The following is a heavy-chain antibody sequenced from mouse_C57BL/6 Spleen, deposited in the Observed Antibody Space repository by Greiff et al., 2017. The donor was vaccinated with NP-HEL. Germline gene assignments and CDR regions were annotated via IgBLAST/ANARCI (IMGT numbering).Heavy chain of an antibody. V-gene: IGHV1-55*01. CDR3: ARWDDYDGVYWYFDV. J-gene: IGHJ1*03. Sequence: QVQLKQPGAELVKPGASVKMSCKASGYTFTSYWITWVKQRPGQGLEWIGDIYPGSGSTNYNEKFKSKATLTVDTSSSTAYMQLSSLTSEDSAVYYCARWDDYDGVYWYFDVWGTGTTVTVSS. CDR1: GYTFTSYW. D-gene: IGHD2-4*01. CDR2: IYPGSGST.